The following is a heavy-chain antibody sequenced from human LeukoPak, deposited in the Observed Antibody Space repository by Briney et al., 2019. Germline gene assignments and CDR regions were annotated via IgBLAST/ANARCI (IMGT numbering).Heavy chain of an antibody. J-gene: IGHJ4*02. CDR3: ARDDGSGSFYFDY. Sequence: GGSLRLSCAASGFTFSSYSMNWVRQAPGKGLEWVSSISSSSSYIYYADSVKGRFTISRDNAKNSLYLRMNSLRAEDTAVYYCARDDGSGSFYFDYWGQGTLVTVSS. V-gene: IGHV3-21*01. CDR2: ISSSSSYI. D-gene: IGHD3-10*01. CDR1: GFTFSSYS.